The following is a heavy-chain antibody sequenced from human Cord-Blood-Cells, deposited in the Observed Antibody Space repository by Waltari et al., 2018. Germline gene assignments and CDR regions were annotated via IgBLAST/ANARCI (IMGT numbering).Heavy chain of an antibody. CDR3: ARASSLYCSSTSCYDAFDI. V-gene: IGHV4-34*01. CDR2: INHSGST. J-gene: IGHJ3*02. D-gene: IGHD2-2*01. Sequence: QVQLQQWGAGLLKPSETLSLPCAVYGGSFSGYYWSWIRHPPGKGLEWIGEINHSGSTNYNPSLKSRVTISVDTSKNQFSLKLSSVTAADTAVYYCARASSLYCSSTSCYDAFDIWGQGTMVTVSS. CDR1: GGSFSGYY.